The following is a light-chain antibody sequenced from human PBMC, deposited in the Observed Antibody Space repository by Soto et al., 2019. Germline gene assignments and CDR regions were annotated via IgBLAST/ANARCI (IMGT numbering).Light chain of an antibody. Sequence: EIVLTQSPGTLSLSPGERATLSCRASQSVNSNYLAWYQQKPGQSPRVLMYGTSNMATGIPDRFSGSGSGTDFTLTISRLEPEDFAVYYCQQYDESFRTFGQGTKVEIK. J-gene: IGKJ1*01. CDR3: QQYDESFRT. CDR1: QSVNSNY. CDR2: GTS. V-gene: IGKV3-20*01.